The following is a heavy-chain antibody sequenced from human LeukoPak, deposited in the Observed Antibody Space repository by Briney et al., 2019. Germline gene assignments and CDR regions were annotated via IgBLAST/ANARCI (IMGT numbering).Heavy chain of an antibody. V-gene: IGHV1-69*05. CDR2: IIPIFGTA. D-gene: IGHD3-22*01. CDR1: GGTFSSYA. Sequence: GASVKVSCKASGGTFSSYAISWVRQAPGQGLEWMGGIIPIFGTANYAQKLQGRVTITTDESTSTAYMELSSLRSEDTAVYYCARGLYDSSGYYSSGYYYYYMDVWGKGTTVTVSS. CDR3: ARGLYDSSGYYSSGYYYYYMDV. J-gene: IGHJ6*03.